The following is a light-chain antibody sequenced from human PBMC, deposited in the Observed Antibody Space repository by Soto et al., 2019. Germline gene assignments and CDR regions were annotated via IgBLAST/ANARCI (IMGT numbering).Light chain of an antibody. CDR1: QGIRND. CDR2: AAS. J-gene: IGKJ4*01. CDR3: QQLRSYPST. Sequence: DIQMTQSPSSLSASVGDRFTITCRASQGIRNDLGWYQQKPGKAPTLLIYAASTLQSGVPSRFSGSGFGTDFTLTISSLQAEDFATYYCQQLRSYPSTFGGGTKVDIK. V-gene: IGKV1-17*01.